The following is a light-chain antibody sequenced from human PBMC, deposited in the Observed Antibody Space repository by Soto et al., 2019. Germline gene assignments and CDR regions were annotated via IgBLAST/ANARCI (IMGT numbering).Light chain of an antibody. CDR3: QQYNSYWT. CDR2: EAS. Sequence: EILLTWSPATLSFSPGQRATLYFRASQYVSSCLAWYQQKAGKAPRLLIYEASHRDTGIPARFSGSGSGTDFTLTISSLQPDDFATYYCQQYNSYWTFGQGTKVDI. J-gene: IGKJ1*01. CDR1: QYVSSC. V-gene: IGKV3-11*01.